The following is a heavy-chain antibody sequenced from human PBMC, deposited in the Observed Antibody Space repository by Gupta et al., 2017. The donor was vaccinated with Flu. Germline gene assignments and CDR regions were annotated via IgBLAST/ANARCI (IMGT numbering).Heavy chain of an antibody. Sequence: EVQLVESGGGLVKPGGSLRLSCAASGFTFSSYSMNWVRQAPGKGLEWVSSISSSSSYIYYADSVKGRFTISRDNAKNSLYLQMNSLRAEDTAVYYCARDRWSSGSSRTLDYWGQGTLVTVSS. D-gene: IGHD6-19*01. CDR1: GFTFSSYS. CDR3: ARDRWSSGSSRTLDY. J-gene: IGHJ4*02. V-gene: IGHV3-21*01. CDR2: ISSSSSYI.